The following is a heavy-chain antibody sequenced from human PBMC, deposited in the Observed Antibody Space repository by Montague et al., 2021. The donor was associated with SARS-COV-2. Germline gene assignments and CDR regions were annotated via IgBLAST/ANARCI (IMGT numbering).Heavy chain of an antibody. J-gene: IGHJ4*02. CDR2: TYYRSKWYS. CDR3: VRYSGWFYFDF. D-gene: IGHD6-19*01. CDR1: GDSVSSKSVA. Sequence: CAISGDSVSSKSVAWSWLRQSPSRGLEWLGRTYYRSKWYSDYAPSVRGRLTVNPGASKNEFSLELNYVTPEDTAVYYCVRYSGWFYFDFWGKGTLVTVSS. V-gene: IGHV6-1*01.